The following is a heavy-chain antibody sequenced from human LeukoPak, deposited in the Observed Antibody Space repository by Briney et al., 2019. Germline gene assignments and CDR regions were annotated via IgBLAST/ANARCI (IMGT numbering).Heavy chain of an antibody. J-gene: IGHJ3*02. D-gene: IGHD3-10*01. CDR1: GDSVSSNSAA. V-gene: IGHV6-1*01. CDR3: ARAYYSPWAFDI. CDR2: TYYRSKWYN. Sequence: SQTLSLTRAISGDSVSSNSAAWRCIRPSPSDYLELLGSTYYRSKWYNDYAVSVKSRITINPDTSKNQFSLQLNSVTPEDTAVYYCARAYYSPWAFDIWGQGTMVTVSS.